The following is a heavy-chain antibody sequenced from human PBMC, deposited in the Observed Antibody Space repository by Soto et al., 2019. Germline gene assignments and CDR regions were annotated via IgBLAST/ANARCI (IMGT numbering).Heavy chain of an antibody. CDR2: IRSKANSHAT. V-gene: IGHV3-73*01. CDR1: GFTFNSYT. D-gene: IGHD4-17*01. Sequence: GGSLRLSCAASGFTFNSYTMNWVRQPPGKGLEWVGRIRSKANSHATAYAASVQGRFTISRDDSKNTAYLQMNSLKTEDTAVYYCSRHQSYGDLSYWGQGTLVTFSS. CDR3: SRHQSYGDLSY. J-gene: IGHJ4*02.